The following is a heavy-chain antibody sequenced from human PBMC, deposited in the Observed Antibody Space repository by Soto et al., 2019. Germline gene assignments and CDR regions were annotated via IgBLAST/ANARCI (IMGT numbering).Heavy chain of an antibody. V-gene: IGHV4-30-4*01. CDR1: GGSISSGDYY. CDR3: ARGGEGGLRDY. J-gene: IGHJ4*02. CDR2: IYYSGST. D-gene: IGHD1-26*01. Sequence: PSETLSLTCTVSGGSISSGDYYWSWIRQPPGKGLEWIGYIYYSGSTYYNPSLKSRVTISVDTSKTQFSLKLSSVTAADTAVYYCARGGEGGLRDYWGQGTLVTVSS.